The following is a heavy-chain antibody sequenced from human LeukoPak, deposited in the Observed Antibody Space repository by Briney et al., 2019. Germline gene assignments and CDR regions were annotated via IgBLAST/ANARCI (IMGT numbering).Heavy chain of an antibody. D-gene: IGHD1-26*01. CDR3: VRGRESGSYSVFDH. V-gene: IGHV5-51*01. CDR1: GYNFATYW. Sequence: GESLKISFKASGYNFATYWIGLVRQMPGKGLEWIGVVYPDDSDTRHGPPLEGQVTISADKSINTAHLQWSSLKPSDSANYYCVRGRESGSYSVFDHWGQGTLVTVSS. CDR2: VYPDDSDT. J-gene: IGHJ4*02.